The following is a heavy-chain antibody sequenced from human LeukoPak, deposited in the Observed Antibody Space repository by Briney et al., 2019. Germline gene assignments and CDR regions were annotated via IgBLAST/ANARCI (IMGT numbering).Heavy chain of an antibody. CDR1: GFTFDDYG. D-gene: IGHD3-22*01. V-gene: IGHV3-20*04. Sequence: GGSLRLSCAASGFTFDDYGMSWVRQAPGKGLEWVSGINWNGGSTGYADSVKGRFTISRDNAKNSLYLQMSSLRAEDTALYYCARDSDGYYVVGAFDIWGQGTMVTVSS. CDR2: INWNGGST. J-gene: IGHJ3*02. CDR3: ARDSDGYYVVGAFDI.